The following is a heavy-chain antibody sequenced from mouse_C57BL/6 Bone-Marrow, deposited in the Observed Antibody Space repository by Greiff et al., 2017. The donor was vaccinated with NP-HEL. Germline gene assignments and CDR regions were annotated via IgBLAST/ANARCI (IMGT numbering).Heavy chain of an antibody. D-gene: IGHD4-1*02. CDR2: FYPGSGSI. CDR3: ARHPNWDGYFDY. Sequence: QVQLKESGAELVKPGASVKLSCKASGYTFTEYTIHWVKQRSGQGLEWIGWFYPGSGSIKYNEKFKDKATLTADKSSSTVYMELSRLTSEDSAVYFGARHPNWDGYFDYWGQGTTLTVSS. V-gene: IGHV1-62-2*01. CDR1: GYTFTEYT. J-gene: IGHJ2*01.